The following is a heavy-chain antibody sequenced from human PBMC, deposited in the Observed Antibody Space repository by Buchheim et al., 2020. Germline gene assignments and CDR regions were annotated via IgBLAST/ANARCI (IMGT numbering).Heavy chain of an antibody. CDR3: AKGVGNFWSGSLLYYYYYGMDV. CDR2: ISGSGGST. V-gene: IGHV3-23*04. Sequence: EVQLVESGGGLVQPGGSLRLSCAASGFTFSSYAMGWVRQAPGKGLEWVSAISGSGGSTYYADSVKGRFTISRDNSKNTLYLQMNSLRAEDTAVYYCAKGVGNFWSGSLLYYYYYGMDVWGQGTT. D-gene: IGHD3-3*01. CDR1: GFTFSSYA. J-gene: IGHJ6*02.